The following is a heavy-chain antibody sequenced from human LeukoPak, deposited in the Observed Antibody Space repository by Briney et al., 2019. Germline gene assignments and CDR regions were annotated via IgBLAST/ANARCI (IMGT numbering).Heavy chain of an antibody. CDR3: AREHIVVGDYYYYYMDV. V-gene: IGHV3-30-3*01. J-gene: IGHJ6*03. D-gene: IGHD2-21*01. CDR2: ISYDGSNK. CDR1: GFTFSTYA. Sequence: GGSLRLSCAASGFTFSTYAMHWVRQAPGKGLEWVAVISYDGSNKYYADSVKGRFTISRDNSKNTLYLQMNSLRAEDTAVYYCAREHIVVGDYYYYYMDVWGKGTTVTVSS.